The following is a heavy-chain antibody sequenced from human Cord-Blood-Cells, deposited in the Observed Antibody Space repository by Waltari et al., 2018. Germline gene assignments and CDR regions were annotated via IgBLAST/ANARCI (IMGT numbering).Heavy chain of an antibody. CDR1: GFTFTSYA. V-gene: IGHV1-58*01. D-gene: IGHD2-8*02. Sequence: QMQLVQSGPEVKKPGTSVKVSCKASGFTFTSYAVQCVRQASGPRLEWIGWIVVGSGNTNYAQKFQERVTITRDMSTSTAYMELSSLRSEDTAVYYCAAGYCTGGVCYGFDYWGQGTLVTVSS. CDR2: IVVGSGNT. CDR3: AAGYCTGGVCYGFDY. J-gene: IGHJ4*02.